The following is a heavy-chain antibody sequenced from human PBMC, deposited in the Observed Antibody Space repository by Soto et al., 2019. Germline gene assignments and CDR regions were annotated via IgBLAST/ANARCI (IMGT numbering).Heavy chain of an antibody. J-gene: IGHJ3*02. V-gene: IGHV1-69*06. D-gene: IGHD1-26*01. Sequence: QVQLVQSGAEVKKPGSSVKVSCKASGGTFSSYAISWVRQAPGQGLEWMGGIIPIFGTANYAQKFQGRVTITADKSTSTAYMELSSLRSEDTAVYYCAGDVVGATYDAFYIWGQGTMVTVSS. CDR3: AGDVVGATYDAFYI. CDR2: IIPIFGTA. CDR1: GGTFSSYA.